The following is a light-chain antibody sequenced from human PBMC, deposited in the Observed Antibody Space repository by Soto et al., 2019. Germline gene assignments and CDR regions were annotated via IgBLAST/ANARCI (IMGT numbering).Light chain of an antibody. CDR1: QSLLYNHTYNY. CDR3: MQTLQGVT. CDR2: LVY. Sequence: DIMMTQSPLILPVAPGEPASISCRSSQSLLYNHTYNYLDWYLQKPGQSPQLLIYLVYNRASGVPDRFSGSGTGTDFTLRVSRVEAEDVGTYYCMQTLQGVTFGQGTRLEIK. J-gene: IGKJ5*01. V-gene: IGKV2-28*01.